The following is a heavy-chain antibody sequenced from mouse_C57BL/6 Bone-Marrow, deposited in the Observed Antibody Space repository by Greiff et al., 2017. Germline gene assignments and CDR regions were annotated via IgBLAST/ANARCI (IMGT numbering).Heavy chain of an antibody. V-gene: IGHV5-12*01. CDR2: ISNGGGST. J-gene: IGHJ2*01. CDR3: ARLAGTYFDY. Sequence: EVKLVESGGGLVQPGGSLKLSCAASGFTFSDYYMYWVRQTPEKRLEWVAYISNGGGSTYYPDTVKGRFTISRDNAKNTLYLQMSSLKSEDTAMYYCARLAGTYFDYWGQGTTLTVSS. D-gene: IGHD4-1*01. CDR1: GFTFSDYY.